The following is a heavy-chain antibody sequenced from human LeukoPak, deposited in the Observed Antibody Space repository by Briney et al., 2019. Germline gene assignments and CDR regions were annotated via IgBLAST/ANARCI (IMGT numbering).Heavy chain of an antibody. CDR2: IYYSGST. CDR1: GGSVSSSSYY. CDR3: ATSGRYGWGFDP. D-gene: IGHD5-18*01. J-gene: IGHJ5*02. Sequence: PSETLSLTCTVSGGSVSSSSYYWGWIRQPPGKGLDWIGSIYYSGSTYYNPSLKSRVTIFVDTSKNQFSLNLSSVTAADTAVYYCATSGRYGWGFDPWGQGTLVTVSS. V-gene: IGHV4-39*01.